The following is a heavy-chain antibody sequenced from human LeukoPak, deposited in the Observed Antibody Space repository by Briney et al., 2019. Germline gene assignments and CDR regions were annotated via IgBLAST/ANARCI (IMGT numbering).Heavy chain of an antibody. Sequence: SGGSLRLSCAASGFTFSSYWMSWVRQAPGKGLEWVANIKQDGSEKYYVDSVKGRFTISRDNAKNSLYLQMNSLRAEDTAVYYCARDSGSTSCCSGGNYWGQGTLVTVSS. CDR3: ARDSGSTSCCSGGNY. D-gene: IGHD2-2*01. CDR2: IKQDGSEK. CDR1: GFTFSSYW. J-gene: IGHJ4*02. V-gene: IGHV3-7*04.